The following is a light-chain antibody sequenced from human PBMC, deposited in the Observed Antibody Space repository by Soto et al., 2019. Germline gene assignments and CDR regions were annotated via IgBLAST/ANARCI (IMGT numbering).Light chain of an antibody. CDR2: LKDDGSH. J-gene: IGLJ2*01. V-gene: IGLV4-69*01. Sequence: QLVLTQSPSASASLGASVRLTCTLSSGHSTNAIAWYRQQPEKGPRYFMNLKDDGSHVKGDGIPDRFSGSSSGADRYLTISSLQYDDEAGYYCQNWGSGNVVFGGGTKVTVL. CDR1: SGHSTNA. CDR3: QNWGSGNVV.